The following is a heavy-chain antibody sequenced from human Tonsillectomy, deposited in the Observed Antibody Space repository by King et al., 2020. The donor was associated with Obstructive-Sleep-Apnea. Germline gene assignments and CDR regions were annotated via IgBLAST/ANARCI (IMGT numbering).Heavy chain of an antibody. V-gene: IGHV4-39*07. CDR3: AKDRAPITVASFFDY. CDR2: IHYTGNT. J-gene: IGHJ4*02. Sequence: QLQESGPGLVKPSETLSLNCTVSGSSISSGAHYWGWIRQAPGKGLEWIGTIHYTGNTSYNPSLKSRATIAVDTSKNEFSLRLTSVTAADTAGDFCAKDRAPITVASFFDYWGQGTLVTVSS. CDR1: GSSISSGAHY. D-gene: IGHD6-19*01.